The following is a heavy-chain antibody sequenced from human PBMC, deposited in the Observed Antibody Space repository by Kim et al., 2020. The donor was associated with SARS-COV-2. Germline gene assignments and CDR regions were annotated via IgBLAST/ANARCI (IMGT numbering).Heavy chain of an antibody. D-gene: IGHD6-19*01. CDR1: GLTVSSNY. Sequence: GGSLRLSCAASGLTVSSNYMTWVRQAPGKGLEWVSSLYTGGTAYYADSVKGRFTISIDNSKNTLYLQMNSLRAEDTAVYYCASSGWMNYFDYWGQGTLVTVSS. CDR3: ASSGWMNYFDY. J-gene: IGHJ4*02. CDR2: LYTGGTA. V-gene: IGHV3-53*01.